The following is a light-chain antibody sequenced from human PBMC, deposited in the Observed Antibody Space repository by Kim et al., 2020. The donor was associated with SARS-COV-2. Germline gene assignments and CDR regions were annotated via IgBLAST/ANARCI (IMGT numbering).Light chain of an antibody. J-gene: IGKJ4*01. Sequence: VPPGERGTLSCGASQGVGTDLAWYQHKPGQAPRLLIYGASTRASGVPPRFSGSGSGRAFTLTISNLQSEDPAVYFCQQYNNWPLTFGGGTKVDIK. CDR2: GAS. CDR1: QGVGTD. CDR3: QQYNNWPLT. V-gene: IGKV3-15*01.